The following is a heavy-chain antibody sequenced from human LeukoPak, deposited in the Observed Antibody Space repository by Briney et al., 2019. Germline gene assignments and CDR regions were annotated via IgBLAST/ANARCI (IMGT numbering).Heavy chain of an antibody. D-gene: IGHD4-17*01. CDR3: ARGKGYGDYARWFDP. Sequence: SETLSLTCTVSGGSISSYYWSWIRQPPGKGLEWIGYIYCSGSTNYNPSLKSRVTISVDTSKNQFSLKLSSVTAADTAVYYCARGKGYGDYARWFDPWGQGTLVTVSS. CDR2: IYCSGST. CDR1: GGSISSYY. V-gene: IGHV4-59*01. J-gene: IGHJ5*02.